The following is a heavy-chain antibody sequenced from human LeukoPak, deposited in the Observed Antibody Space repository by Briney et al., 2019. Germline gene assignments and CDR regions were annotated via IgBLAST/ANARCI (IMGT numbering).Heavy chain of an antibody. CDR3: ARSRGYSGYDRSYFDY. J-gene: IGHJ4*02. V-gene: IGHV5-51*01. CDR1: GYSFTSYW. CDR2: IYPGDSDT. D-gene: IGHD5-12*01. Sequence: GGSLKISCKGSGYSFTSYWIGWVGQMPGKGLEWMEIIYPGDSDTRYSPSFQGQVTISADKSSSTAYLQWSSLKASDTVMYYCARSRGYSGYDRSYFDYWGQGTLVTVSS.